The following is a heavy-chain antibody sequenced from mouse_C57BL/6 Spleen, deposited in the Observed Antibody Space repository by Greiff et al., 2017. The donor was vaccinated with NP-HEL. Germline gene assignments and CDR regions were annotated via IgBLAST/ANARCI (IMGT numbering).Heavy chain of an antibody. CDR2: INPSNGGT. D-gene: IGHD1-1*01. J-gene: IGHJ4*01. V-gene: IGHV1-53*01. Sequence: QVQLQQPGTELVKPGASVKLSCKASGYTFTSYWMHWVKQRPGQGLEWIGNINPSNGGTNYNEKFKSKATLTVDKSSSTAYMQLSSLTSEDSAVYYCARGGYTTVVAKGAMDYWGQGTSVTVSS. CDR3: ARGGYTTVVAKGAMDY. CDR1: GYTFTSYW.